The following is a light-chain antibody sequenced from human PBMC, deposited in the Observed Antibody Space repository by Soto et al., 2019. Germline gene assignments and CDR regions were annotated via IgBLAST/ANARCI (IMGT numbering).Light chain of an antibody. CDR2: GAS. CDR3: QQYYNWPPLT. Sequence: EIVMTQSPATLSVSPGERVTLSCRASQSVSNNLAWYQQKPGQAPRLLIYGASTRATGIPARFSGSGSGTEFTLTISSLQSEDFAVYYCQQYYNWPPLTFGGGNKVEIK. J-gene: IGKJ4*01. V-gene: IGKV3-15*01. CDR1: QSVSNN.